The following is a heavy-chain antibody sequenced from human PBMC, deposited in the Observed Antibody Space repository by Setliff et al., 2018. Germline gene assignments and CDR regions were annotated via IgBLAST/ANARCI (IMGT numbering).Heavy chain of an antibody. V-gene: IGHV4-39*01. CDR1: HGSISSGNYF. CDR2: IFYTGST. Sequence: SETLSLTCTVSHGSISSGNYFWGWIRQPPGKGLEWMGSIFYTGSTYYSPSLKSRVTISIDTPKNQFSLNLNSVTAADTAVYYCARQPYSTTYYYYYYYYMDVWGKGTTVTGSS. J-gene: IGHJ6*03. D-gene: IGHD6-13*01. CDR3: ARQPYSTTYYYYYYYYMDV.